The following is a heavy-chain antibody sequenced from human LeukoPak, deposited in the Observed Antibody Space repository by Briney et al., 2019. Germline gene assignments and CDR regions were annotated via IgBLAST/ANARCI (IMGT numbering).Heavy chain of an antibody. V-gene: IGHV3-30-3*01. CDR3: ARELSVRGSRAFDY. J-gene: IGHJ4*02. CDR2: ISYDGSNK. D-gene: IGHD3-10*01. CDR1: GFTFSSYA. Sequence: PGRSLRLSCAASGFTFSSYAMHWVRQAPGKGLEWVAVISYDGSNKYYADSVKGRFTISRDNSKNTLYLQMNSLRAEDTAVYYCARELSVRGSRAFDYWGQGTLVTVSS.